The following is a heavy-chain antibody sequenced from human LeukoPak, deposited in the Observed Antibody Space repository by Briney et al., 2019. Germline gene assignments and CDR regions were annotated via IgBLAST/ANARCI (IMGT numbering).Heavy chain of an antibody. J-gene: IGHJ4*02. CDR2: IKQDGSEK. CDR1: GFTFSSYW. V-gene: IGHV3-7*01. D-gene: IGHD3-3*01. CDR3: ARGGHIYDFWSGYYTDDFDY. Sequence: GGSLRLSCAASGFTFSSYWMSWVRQAPGKGLEWVANIKQDGSEKYYVDSVKGRFTISRDNAKNSLYLQMSSLRAEDTAVYYCARGGHIYDFWSGYYTDDFDYWGQGTLVTVSS.